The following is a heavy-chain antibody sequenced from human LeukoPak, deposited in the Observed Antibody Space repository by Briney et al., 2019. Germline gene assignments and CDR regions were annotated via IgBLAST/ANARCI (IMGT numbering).Heavy chain of an antibody. V-gene: IGHV4-34*01. CDR2: INHSGST. Sequence: SATLSLTCAVYGGSFSGYYWSWIRQPPGKGLEWIGEINHSGSTNYNPSLKSRVTISVDTSKNQFSLKLSSVTAADTAVYYCARFNWFGKNWFDPWGQGTLVTVSS. J-gene: IGHJ5*02. CDR3: ARFNWFGKNWFDP. D-gene: IGHD3-10*01. CDR1: GGSFSGYY.